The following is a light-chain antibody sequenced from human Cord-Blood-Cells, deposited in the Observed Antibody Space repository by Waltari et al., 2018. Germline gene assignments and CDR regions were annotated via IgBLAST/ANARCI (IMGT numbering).Light chain of an antibody. CDR1: SSDDGGYKY. CDR3: CSYAGSYTWV. J-gene: IGLJ3*02. Sequence: QSALTQPRSVSGSPGQSVPISCTGTSSDDGGYKYVSWYQHHPGKAPNLMIYDVSKRPSGVPDRFSGSKSGNTASLTISGLQAEDEADYYCCSYAGSYTWVFGGGTKLTVL. CDR2: DVS. V-gene: IGLV2-11*01.